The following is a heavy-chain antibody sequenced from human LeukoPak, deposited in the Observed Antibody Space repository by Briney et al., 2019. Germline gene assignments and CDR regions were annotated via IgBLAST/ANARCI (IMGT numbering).Heavy chain of an antibody. Sequence: PGGSLRLSCVASGFTFSSYWMSWVRQTPGKGLEWVAHLNQDGSERYYVDSVKGRFTISRENVKNSLYLQMNSLRAEDTAVYYCAKCGTGSNFDYWGQGMSVTVSS. CDR2: LNQDGSER. CDR1: GFTFSSYW. CDR3: AKCGTGSNFDY. D-gene: IGHD3-10*01. V-gene: IGHV3-7*02. J-gene: IGHJ4*02.